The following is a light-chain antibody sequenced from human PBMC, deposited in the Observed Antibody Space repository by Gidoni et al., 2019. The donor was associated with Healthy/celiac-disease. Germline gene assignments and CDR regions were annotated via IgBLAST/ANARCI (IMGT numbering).Light chain of an antibody. J-gene: IGKJ2*01. CDR2: AAS. Sequence: IQLTQSPSSLSASVGDRVTITCRASQSISSYLNWYQQKPGKAPKHLIYAASSLQSGVPSRFSGSGSGTDFTLTISSLQPEDFATYYCQQSYSTPQYTFGQGTKLEIK. CDR3: QQSYSTPQYT. V-gene: IGKV1-39*01. CDR1: QSISSY.